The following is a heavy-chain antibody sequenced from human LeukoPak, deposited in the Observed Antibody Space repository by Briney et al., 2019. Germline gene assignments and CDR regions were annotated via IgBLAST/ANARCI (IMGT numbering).Heavy chain of an antibody. Sequence: GGSLRLSCAASGFTFSKYWMSWARQAPGKGLEWVANIKQDSSEKNYVDSVKGRFTISRDNAKNSLYLQMNSLRAEDTAVYYCARDSSSGYFFDYWGQGSLVTVSS. CDR3: ARDSSSGYFFDY. CDR1: GFTFSKYW. V-gene: IGHV3-7*01. CDR2: IKQDSSEK. J-gene: IGHJ4*02. D-gene: IGHD6-13*01.